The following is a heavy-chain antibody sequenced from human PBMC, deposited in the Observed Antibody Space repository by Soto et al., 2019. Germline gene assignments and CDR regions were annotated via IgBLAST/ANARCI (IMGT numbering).Heavy chain of an antibody. CDR2: ISSSSSYI. J-gene: IGHJ4*02. D-gene: IGHD3-10*01. CDR3: AREQVTMVRGVIITNYFYY. Sequence: GGSLRLSCAASGFTFSSYSMNWVRQAPGKGLEWVSSISSSSSYIYYADSVKGRFTISRDNAKNSLYLQMNSLRAEDTAVYYCAREQVTMVRGVIITNYFYYWGQGTLVTVSS. V-gene: IGHV3-21*01. CDR1: GFTFSSYS.